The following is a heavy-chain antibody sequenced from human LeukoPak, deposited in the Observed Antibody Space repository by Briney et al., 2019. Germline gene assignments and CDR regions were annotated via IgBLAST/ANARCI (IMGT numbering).Heavy chain of an antibody. CDR1: GGFISSSRYY. V-gene: IGHV4-39*07. CDR3: ARETVADHAFDV. Sequence: SETLSLTCTVSGGFISSSRYYWGWIRQPPGRGLEWIGTIYYTGSTYYNPSLETRVPTSVDTSKNQFSLNLTSMTAADTAVYYCARETVADHAFDVWGQGTKVTVSS. D-gene: IGHD4-23*01. J-gene: IGHJ3*01. CDR2: IYYTGST.